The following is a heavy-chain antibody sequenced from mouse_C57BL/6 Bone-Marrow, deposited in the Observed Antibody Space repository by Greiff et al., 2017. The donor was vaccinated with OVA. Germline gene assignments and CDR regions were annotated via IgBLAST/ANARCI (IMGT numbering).Heavy chain of an antibody. V-gene: IGHV1-26*01. Sequence: EVKLQQSGPELVKPGASVKISCKASGYTFTDYYMNWVKQSHGKSLEWIGDINPNNGGTSYNQKFKGKATLTVDKTSSTAYMELRSLTSEDSAVYYSARATPRDYWGQGTTLTVSS. CDR3: ARATPRDY. CDR1: GYTFTDYY. J-gene: IGHJ2*01. CDR2: INPNNGGT. D-gene: IGHD1-1*01.